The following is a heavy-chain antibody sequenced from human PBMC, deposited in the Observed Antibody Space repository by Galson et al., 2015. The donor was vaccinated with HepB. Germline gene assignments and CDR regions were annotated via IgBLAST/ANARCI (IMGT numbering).Heavy chain of an antibody. D-gene: IGHD3-22*01. V-gene: IGHV3-74*01. Sequence: SLRLSCAASGFTFSNYWMHWVRQVPGKGLVWVSRINSDGSSISYADSVEGRFTISRNNAKNTVHLQMNGLRAEDTAVYYCARDLDYDRSRYSLVKDAFDIWGQGTMVTVSS. CDR2: INSDGSSI. CDR1: GFTFSNYW. CDR3: ARDLDYDRSRYSLVKDAFDI. J-gene: IGHJ3*02.